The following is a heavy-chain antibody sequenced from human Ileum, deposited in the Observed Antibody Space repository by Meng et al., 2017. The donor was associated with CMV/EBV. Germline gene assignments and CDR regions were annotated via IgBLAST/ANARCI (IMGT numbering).Heavy chain of an antibody. D-gene: IGHD3-9*01. V-gene: IGHV3-7*01. CDR1: GFTYSNFW. Sequence: GGSLRLSCAVSGFTYSNFWMSWVRQSPGMGLEWVANIKQDGSATYYADSVKGRFTISRDNAKSSLYLQMNSLRAEDTAVYYCARHHRATLSFDWDPFDYWGQGTLVTVSS. J-gene: IGHJ4*02. CDR3: ARHHRATLSFDWDPFDY. CDR2: IKQDGSAT.